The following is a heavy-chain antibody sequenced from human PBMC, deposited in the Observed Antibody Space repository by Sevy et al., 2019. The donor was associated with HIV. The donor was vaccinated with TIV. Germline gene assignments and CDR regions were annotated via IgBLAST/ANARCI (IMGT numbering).Heavy chain of an antibody. CDR3: ERTTTVTIRGRYYYYGMDV. V-gene: IGHV1-69*13. J-gene: IGHJ6*02. CDR2: IIPIFGTA. Sequence: ASVKVYCKASGGTFSSYAISWVRQAPGQGLEWMGGIIPIFGTANYAQKFQGRVTITADESTSTAYMELSSLRSEDTAVYYCERTTTVTIRGRYYYYGMDVWGQGTTVTVSS. D-gene: IGHD4-17*01. CDR1: GGTFSSYA.